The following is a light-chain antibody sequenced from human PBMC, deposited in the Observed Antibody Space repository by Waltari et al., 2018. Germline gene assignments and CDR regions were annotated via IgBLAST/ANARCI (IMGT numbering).Light chain of an antibody. CDR1: SSDVGDYHL. CDR2: EVS. CDR3: CSYAGTNTWV. J-gene: IGLJ2*01. Sequence: QSALTQPASVSASPGQSITISCNGTSSDVGDYHLVSWYQQPPAKAPKLLIFEVSKRPTGVSNRFSASKSGNTASMTISGLQAEDEATYHCCSYAGTNTWVFGGGTKVTVL. V-gene: IGLV2-23*02.